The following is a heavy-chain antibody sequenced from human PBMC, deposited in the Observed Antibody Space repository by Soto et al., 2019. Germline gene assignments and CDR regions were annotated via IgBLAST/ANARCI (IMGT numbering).Heavy chain of an antibody. Sequence: QVQLVQSGAEVKKPGSSVKVSCKASGGTFNTYAISWVRQAPGQGLEWMGGVIPIFGTPNYAQKFQGRVTITADEFTSTNYMEMSSLTSDDTAVYYCAGGTYDSNGDYLKASFDYWGQGTLVTVSS. CDR2: VIPIFGTP. CDR3: AGGTYDSNGDYLKASFDY. J-gene: IGHJ4*02. D-gene: IGHD3-22*01. V-gene: IGHV1-69*01. CDR1: GGTFNTYA.